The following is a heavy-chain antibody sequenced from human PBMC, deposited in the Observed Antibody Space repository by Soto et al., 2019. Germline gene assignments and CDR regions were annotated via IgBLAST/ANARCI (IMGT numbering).Heavy chain of an antibody. Sequence: QVQLVQSGAEVKKPGASVMVSCKASGYTFRDYDINWVRQASGQGLEWMGWMNPNSANTAYAQKFQGRVTMTGDTTINTAYMELSYLTSADTAVYYCTRRARIGRQLWLPFDSWAQGTLVTVSS. D-gene: IGHD3-22*01. CDR3: TRRARIGRQLWLPFDS. CDR2: MNPNSANT. CDR1: GYTFRDYD. J-gene: IGHJ4*02. V-gene: IGHV1-8*01.